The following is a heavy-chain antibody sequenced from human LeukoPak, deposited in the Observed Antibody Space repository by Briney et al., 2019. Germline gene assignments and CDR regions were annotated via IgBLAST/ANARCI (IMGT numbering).Heavy chain of an antibody. J-gene: IGHJ6*03. D-gene: IGHD6-13*01. V-gene: IGHV1-69*01. CDR3: ARVHREQQLVLGDYYYYYMDV. CDR1: GGTFSSYA. CDR2: IIPIFGTA. Sequence: GASVKVSCKASGGTFSSYAISWVRQAPGQGLEWMGGIIPIFGTANYAQKFQGRVTITADESTSTAYMELSSLRSEDTAVYYCARVHREQQLVLGDYYYYYMDVWGKGTTVTVSS.